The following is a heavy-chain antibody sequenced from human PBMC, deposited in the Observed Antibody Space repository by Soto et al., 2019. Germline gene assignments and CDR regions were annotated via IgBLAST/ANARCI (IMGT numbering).Heavy chain of an antibody. CDR3: ARNRYSGSYYYYGMDV. CDR2: ISAYNGNT. D-gene: IGHD1-26*01. V-gene: IGHV1-18*01. CDR1: GYTFTSYG. J-gene: IGHJ6*02. Sequence: ASVKVSCKASGYTFTSYGISWVRQAPGQGLEWMGWISAYNGNTNYAQKLQGRVTMTTDTSTSTAYMELRSLRSDDTAVYYCARNRYSGSYYYYGMDVWGQGTTVTVSS.